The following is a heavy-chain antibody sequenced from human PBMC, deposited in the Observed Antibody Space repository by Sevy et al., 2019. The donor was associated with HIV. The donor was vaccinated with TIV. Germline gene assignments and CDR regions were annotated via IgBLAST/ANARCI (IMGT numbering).Heavy chain of an antibody. CDR3: ARDRGDYDIDPYAFGI. V-gene: IGHV3-21*01. D-gene: IGHD4-17*01. J-gene: IGHJ3*02. CDR2: ISSSSSYI. Sequence: GGSLRLSCAASGFTFSSYSMNWVRQAPGKGLEWVSSISSSSSYIYYADSVKGRFTISRDNAKNSLYLQMNSLRAEDTAVYYCARDRGDYDIDPYAFGIWGQGTMVTVSS. CDR1: GFTFSSYS.